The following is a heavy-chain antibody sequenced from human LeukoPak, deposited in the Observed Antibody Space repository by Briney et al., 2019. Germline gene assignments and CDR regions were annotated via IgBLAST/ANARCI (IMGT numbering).Heavy chain of an antibody. J-gene: IGHJ6*03. CDR1: GGTFSSYA. CDR2: IIPIFGTA. Sequence: ASVKVSCKASGGTFSSYAISWVRQAPGQGLEWMGGIIPIFGTANYAQKFQGRVTITADKSTSTAYMELSSLRSEDTAVYYCAVTTRYNYYYYMDVWGKGTTVTVSS. V-gene: IGHV1-69*06. D-gene: IGHD4-11*01. CDR3: AVTTRYNYYYYMDV.